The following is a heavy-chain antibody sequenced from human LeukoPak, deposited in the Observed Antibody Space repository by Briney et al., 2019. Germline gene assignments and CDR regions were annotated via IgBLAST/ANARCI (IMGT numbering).Heavy chain of an antibody. CDR3: ARGPCSSATCYRGAFDY. D-gene: IGHD2-2*02. V-gene: IGHV4-30-4*01. CDR2: IYYSGST. Sequence: SETLSLTCTVAGGSISSGDYYWSWIRQPAGKGLEWIVYIYYSGSTYYNPSLMSRVTISVDTSKNQFSLKLSSVTAADTAVYYCARGPCSSATCYRGAFDYWGQGTLVTVSS. CDR1: GGSISSGDYY. J-gene: IGHJ4*02.